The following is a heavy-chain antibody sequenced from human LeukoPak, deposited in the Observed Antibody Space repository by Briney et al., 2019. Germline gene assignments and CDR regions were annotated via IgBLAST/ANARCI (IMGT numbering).Heavy chain of an antibody. Sequence: ASVKVSCKASGYTFTGYYMHWVRQAPGQVLEWMGWINPNSGGTNYAQKFQGRVTMTRDTSISTAYMELSRLRSDDTAVYYCARDGVVVVAAAHFDYWGQGTLVTVSS. V-gene: IGHV1-2*02. J-gene: IGHJ4*02. CDR2: INPNSGGT. CDR3: ARDGVVVVAAAHFDY. CDR1: GYTFTGYY. D-gene: IGHD2-15*01.